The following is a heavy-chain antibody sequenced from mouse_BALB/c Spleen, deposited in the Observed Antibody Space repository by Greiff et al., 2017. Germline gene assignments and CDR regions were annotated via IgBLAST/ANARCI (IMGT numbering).Heavy chain of an antibody. CDR2: IWAGGST. CDR1: GFSLTSYG. V-gene: IGHV2-9*02. D-gene: IGHD1-1*01. CDR3: ASKITTVRDYAMDD. Sequence: VQLQQSGPGLVAPSQSLSITCTVSGFSLTSYGVHWVRQPPGKGLEWLGVIWAGGSTNYNSALMSRLSISKDNSKSQVFLKMNSLQTDDTAMYYCASKITTVRDYAMDDWGQGTSVTVSS. J-gene: IGHJ4*01.